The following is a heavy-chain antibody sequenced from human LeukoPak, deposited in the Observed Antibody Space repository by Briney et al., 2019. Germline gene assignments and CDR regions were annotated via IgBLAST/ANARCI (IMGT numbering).Heavy chain of an antibody. CDR2: IRYDGSNK. Sequence: GGSLRLSCAASGFTFSSYGMHWVRQAPGKGLEWVAFIRYDGSNKYYADSVKGRFTISRDNSKNTLYLQMNSLRAEDTAVYYCAKDQYGSGWYAAFDYWGQGTLVTVSS. V-gene: IGHV3-30*02. J-gene: IGHJ4*02. CDR3: AKDQYGSGWYAAFDY. CDR1: GFTFSSYG. D-gene: IGHD6-19*01.